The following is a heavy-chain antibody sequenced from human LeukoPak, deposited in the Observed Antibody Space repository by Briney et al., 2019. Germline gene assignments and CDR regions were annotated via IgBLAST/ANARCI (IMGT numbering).Heavy chain of an antibody. J-gene: IGHJ4*02. Sequence: GASVKVSCKASGYTFTSYDINWVRQAPGQGLEWIGWMNPNSGNTGYAQKFQGRVTMTRNTSISTAYMELSSLRSEDTAVYYCARVSRGFYSSSWYPYWGQGTLVTVSS. CDR3: ARVSRGFYSSSWYPY. CDR2: MNPNSGNT. D-gene: IGHD6-13*01. CDR1: GYTFTSYD. V-gene: IGHV1-8*01.